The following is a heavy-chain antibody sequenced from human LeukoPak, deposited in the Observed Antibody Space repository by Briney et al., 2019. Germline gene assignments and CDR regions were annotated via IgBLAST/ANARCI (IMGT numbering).Heavy chain of an antibody. D-gene: IGHD4-17*01. CDR3: TSGYGDFHYYYYYYMDV. CDR2: IRSKAYGGTT. Sequence: PGGSLRLSCAASGFTFSGSAMHWVRQAPGKGLEWVGFIRSKAYGGTTEYAASVKGRFTISRDDSKSIAYLQMNSLKTEDTAVYYCTSGYGDFHYYYYYYMDVWGKGTTVTISS. CDR1: GFTFSGSA. J-gene: IGHJ6*03. V-gene: IGHV3-49*04.